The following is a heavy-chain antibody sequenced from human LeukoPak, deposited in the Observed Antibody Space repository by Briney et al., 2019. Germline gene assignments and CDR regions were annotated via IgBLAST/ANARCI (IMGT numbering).Heavy chain of an antibody. D-gene: IGHD2-15*01. Sequence: ASVKVSCKASGYTFTSYGISWVRQAPGQGLEWMGWISAYNGNTNYAQKFQGRVTMTRDMSTSTVYMELSSLRSEDTAVYYCARDYLKVVVAGTAPSAGHMDYWGQGTLVTVSS. CDR3: ARDYLKVVVAGTAPSAGHMDY. V-gene: IGHV1-18*01. CDR2: ISAYNGNT. CDR1: GYTFTSYG. J-gene: IGHJ4*02.